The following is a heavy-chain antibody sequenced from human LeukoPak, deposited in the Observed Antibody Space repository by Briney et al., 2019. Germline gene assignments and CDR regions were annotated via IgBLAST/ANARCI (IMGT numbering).Heavy chain of an antibody. V-gene: IGHV4-34*01. D-gene: IGHD3-10*02. J-gene: IGHJ4*02. CDR1: GGSFSGYY. CDR2: INHSGST. Sequence: SETLSLTCAVYGGSFSGYYWSWIRQPPGKGLEWIGEINHSGSTNYNPSLKSRVTISVDTSKNQFSLKLSSVTAADTAVYYCASLPMSDYWGQGTLVTVSS. CDR3: ASLPMSDY.